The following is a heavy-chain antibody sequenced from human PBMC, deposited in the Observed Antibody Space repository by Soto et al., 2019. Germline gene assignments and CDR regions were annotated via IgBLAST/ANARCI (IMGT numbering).Heavy chain of an antibody. Sequence: SETLSLTCTVSGGSISSYYWSWIRQPPGKGLEWIGYIYYSGSTNYNPSLKSRVTISVDTSKNQFSLKLSSVTAADTAVYYCARRSREGGGSFYSHWGQGTLVTVSS. V-gene: IGHV4-59*01. CDR3: ARRSREGGGSFYSH. CDR1: GGSISSYY. J-gene: IGHJ4*02. CDR2: IYYSGST. D-gene: IGHD2-15*01.